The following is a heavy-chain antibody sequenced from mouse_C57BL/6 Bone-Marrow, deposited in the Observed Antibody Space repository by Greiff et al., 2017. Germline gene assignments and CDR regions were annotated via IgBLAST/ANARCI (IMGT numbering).Heavy chain of an antibody. CDR2: ISNGGGST. J-gene: IGHJ2*01. CDR1: GFTFSSYG. Sequence: EVQLVESGGDLVKPGGSLKLSCAASGFTFSSYGMSWVRQTPDKRLEWVATISNGGGSTYYPDTVKGRFTISRDNAKNTLYLQMSRLKSEDTAMYYCARRGFDYWGQGTTLTVSS. CDR3: ARRGFDY. V-gene: IGHV5-6*01.